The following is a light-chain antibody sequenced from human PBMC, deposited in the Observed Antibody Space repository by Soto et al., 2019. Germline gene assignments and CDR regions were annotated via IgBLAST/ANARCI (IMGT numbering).Light chain of an antibody. Sequence: EIVLTQSPGTLSLSPGERATLSCRASQSVSSSYLAWYQQKPGQAPRLLIYGASSRANGIPDRFSGSGSGTDFPLTISRLEPEDFAVYYCQQYGSSALYTFGQGTKLEIK. CDR1: QSVSSSY. V-gene: IGKV3-20*01. J-gene: IGKJ2*01. CDR2: GAS. CDR3: QQYGSSALYT.